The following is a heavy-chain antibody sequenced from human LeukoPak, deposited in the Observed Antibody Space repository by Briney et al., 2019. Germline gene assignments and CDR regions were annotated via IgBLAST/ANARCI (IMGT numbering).Heavy chain of an antibody. CDR1: GGSISSSSYY. D-gene: IGHD3-10*01. CDR3: ARFRDYGSGSYFDY. V-gene: IGHV4-39*07. CDR2: IYYSGST. Sequence: SETLSLTCTVSGGSISSSSYYWGWIRQPPGKGLEWIGSIYYSGSTYYNPSLKSRVTISVDTSKNQFSLKLSSVTAADTAVYYCARFRDYGSGSYFDYWGQGTLVTVSS. J-gene: IGHJ4*02.